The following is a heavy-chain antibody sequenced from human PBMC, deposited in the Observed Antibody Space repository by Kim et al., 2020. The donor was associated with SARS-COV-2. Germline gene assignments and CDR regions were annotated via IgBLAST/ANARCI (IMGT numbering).Heavy chain of an antibody. V-gene: IGHV3-30-3*01. D-gene: IGHD3-10*01. Sequence: GGSLRLSFAASGFTFSSYAMHWVRQAPGKGLEWVAVISYDGSNKYYADSVKGRFTISRDNSKNTLYLRMNSLRAEDTAVYYCARAPSGSYYYGMDVWGQGNTVTVSS. CDR3: ARAPSGSYYYGMDV. CDR2: ISYDGSNK. CDR1: GFTFSSYA. J-gene: IGHJ6*02.